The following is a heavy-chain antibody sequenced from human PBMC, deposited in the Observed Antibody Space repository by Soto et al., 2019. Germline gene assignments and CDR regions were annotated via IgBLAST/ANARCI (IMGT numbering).Heavy chain of an antibody. J-gene: IGHJ4*02. CDR3: AKEDVWFAKDY. V-gene: IGHV3-30*18. CDR2: ISHDGSDK. CDR1: GFTFSGYG. Sequence: QVQLVESGGGVVQPGRSLRLSCVASGFTFSGYGMHWVRQAPGKGLEWLAVISHDGSDKYYADSVRGRFTISRDNSENKLYLKMNSLRPEDTAVYYCAKEDVWFAKDYWGQGTLVTVSS. D-gene: IGHD3-10*01.